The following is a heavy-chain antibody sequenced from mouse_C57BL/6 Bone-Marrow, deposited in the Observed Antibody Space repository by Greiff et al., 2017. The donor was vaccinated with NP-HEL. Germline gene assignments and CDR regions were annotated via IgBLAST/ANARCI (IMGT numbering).Heavy chain of an antibody. CDR2: INPYNGGT. V-gene: IGHV1-19*01. CDR1: GYTFTDYY. J-gene: IGHJ4*01. Sequence: EVQLQQSGPVLVKPGASVKMSCKASGYTFTDYYMNWVKQSHGKSLEWIGVINPYNGGTSYNQKFKGKATLTVDKSSSTAYMELNSLTSEDSAVYYCASSDGYYFYYAMDYWGQGTSVTVSS. CDR3: ASSDGYYFYYAMDY. D-gene: IGHD2-3*01.